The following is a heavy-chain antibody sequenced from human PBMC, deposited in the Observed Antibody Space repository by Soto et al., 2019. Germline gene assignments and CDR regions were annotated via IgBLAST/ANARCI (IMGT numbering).Heavy chain of an antibody. CDR3: AKDRYCTSTSCYAGWHY. D-gene: IGHD2-2*01. Sequence: EVQLLESGEGLVQPGGSLRLPCAASGFTFSIYAMSWVRQSPGKGLEWVSTFSGSGGSTYYADSVKGRFTISRDNSKNTLYLQMNSLRAEDTAVYYCAKDRYCTSTSCYAGWHYWGQGTLVTVSS. J-gene: IGHJ4*02. CDR1: GFTFSIYA. CDR2: FSGSGGST. V-gene: IGHV3-23*01.